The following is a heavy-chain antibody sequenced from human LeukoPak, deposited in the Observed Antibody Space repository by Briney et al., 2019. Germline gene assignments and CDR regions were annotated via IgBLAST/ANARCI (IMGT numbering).Heavy chain of an antibody. V-gene: IGHV1-8*01. CDR3: AIWWLALRFDY. Sequence: ASVKVSCTSSGYTFTIYDINWGRQAPGQGLEWMGVMNPNSGNTGYAHKFQGRVTMTSNTPLSTAYMALSSLRSEDTAVYYCAIWWLALRFDYWGQGTLVTVSS. CDR2: MNPNSGNT. CDR1: GYTFTIYD. D-gene: IGHD6-19*01. J-gene: IGHJ4*02.